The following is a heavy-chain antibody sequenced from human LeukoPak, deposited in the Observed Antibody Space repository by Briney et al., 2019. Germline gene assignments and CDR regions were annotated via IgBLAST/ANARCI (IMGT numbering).Heavy chain of an antibody. CDR3: ARSSGPFAD. CDR1: GVTASSNY. D-gene: IGHD6-19*01. Sequence: GGSLRLSCAASGVTASSNYMSWGRQAPGEGLEWGSVIYSGGSTYYADSVKGRFTISRDNSKNTLYLQMNSLRAEDTAVYYCARSSGPFADWGQGTLVTVSS. J-gene: IGHJ4*02. V-gene: IGHV3-53*01. CDR2: IYSGGST.